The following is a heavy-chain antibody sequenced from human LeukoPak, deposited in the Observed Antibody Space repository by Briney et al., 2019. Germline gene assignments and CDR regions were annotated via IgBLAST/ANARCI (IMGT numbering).Heavy chain of an antibody. D-gene: IGHD2-15*01. CDR1: GYTFTSYG. CDR3: ARGDCSGGSCYYM. V-gene: IGHV1-8*02. CDR2: MNPNSGNT. Sequence: ASVKVSCKASGYTFTSYGISWVRQAPGQGLEWMGWMNPNSGNTGYAQKFQGRVTMTRNTSISTAYMELSSLRSEDTAVYYCARGDCSGGSCYYMWGQGTLVTVSS. J-gene: IGHJ4*02.